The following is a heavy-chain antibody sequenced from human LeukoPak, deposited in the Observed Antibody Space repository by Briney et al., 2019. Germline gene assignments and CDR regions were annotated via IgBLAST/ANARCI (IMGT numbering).Heavy chain of an antibody. CDR3: ARWGVVPADGYYYGMDV. D-gene: IGHD2-2*01. V-gene: IGHV4-31*03. Sequence: PSQTLSLTCTVSGGSISSGGYYWSWVRQHPGKGLEWIGYIYYSGSTYYNPSLKSRVTISVDTSKNQFSLKLSSVTAADTAVYYCARWGVVPADGYYYGMDVWGKGTTVTVSS. J-gene: IGHJ6*04. CDR2: IYYSGST. CDR1: GGSISSGGYY.